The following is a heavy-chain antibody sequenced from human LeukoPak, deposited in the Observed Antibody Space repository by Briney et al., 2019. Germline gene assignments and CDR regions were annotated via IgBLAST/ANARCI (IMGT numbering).Heavy chain of an antibody. CDR1: GDSISSYY. CDR2: IFYSGST. J-gene: IGHJ4*02. V-gene: IGHV4-59*01. Sequence: SETLSLTCTVSGDSISSYYWSWIRQPPGRGLEWTGYIFYSGSTNYNPSLKSRVTISVDTSKSQFSLKLSSVTAADTAIYYCARGIGLRYFDWTFDYWGQGTLVTVSS. D-gene: IGHD3-9*01. CDR3: ARGIGLRYFDWTFDY.